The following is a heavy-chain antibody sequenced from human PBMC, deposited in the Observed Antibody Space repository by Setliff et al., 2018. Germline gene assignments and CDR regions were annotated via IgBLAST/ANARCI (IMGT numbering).Heavy chain of an antibody. V-gene: IGHV4-59*08. CDR2: IDYSGST. CDR1: GDSLINYY. J-gene: IGHJ4*02. Sequence: PSETLSLTCTVSGDSLINYYWSWIRQPPGKGLEWIGYIDYSGSTNYNPSLKSRVTISLDTSNNQFSLNLRSVTAADTAVYFCARQPSSGAYYNPRPYYFDYWGQGTLVTVSS. D-gene: IGHD3-10*01. CDR3: ARQPSSGAYYNPRPYYFDY.